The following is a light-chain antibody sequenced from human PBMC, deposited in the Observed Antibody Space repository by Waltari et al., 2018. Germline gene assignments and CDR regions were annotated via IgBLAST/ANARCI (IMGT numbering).Light chain of an antibody. CDR2: EVS. CDR3: SPYAGTNNVV. Sequence: SALTQPPPASGSPGPSVTIPCTAPSSDVGGFNYVPWYQQHPGKAPKLRIYEVSKRPSGVPDRFSGSKSGNTASLTVSGLQAEDEGDYYCSPYAGTNNVVFGGGTKLTVL. J-gene: IGLJ2*01. V-gene: IGLV2-8*01. CDR1: SSDVGGFNY.